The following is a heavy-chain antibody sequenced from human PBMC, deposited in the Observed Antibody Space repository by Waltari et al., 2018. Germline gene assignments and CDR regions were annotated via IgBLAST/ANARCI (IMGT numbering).Heavy chain of an antibody. CDR3: AGNVAAEDRFDV. CDR2: INGSSGRT. V-gene: IGHV4-34*10. J-gene: IGHJ5*02. Sequence: QVQLQESGPGLVKPSETLSLTCAVSGGSFRSYWWSWIRQPPGKGLEWIGEINGSSGRTNYNTALKGGVTISKDASKKQFSLNLNSVTAADTAVYYCAGNVAAEDRFDVWGPGVLVTVSS. D-gene: IGHD6-13*01. CDR1: GGSFRSYW.